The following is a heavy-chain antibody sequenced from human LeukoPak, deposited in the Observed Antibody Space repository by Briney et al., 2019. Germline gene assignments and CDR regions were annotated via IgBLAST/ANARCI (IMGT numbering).Heavy chain of an antibody. V-gene: IGHV4-39*07. D-gene: IGHD6-13*01. CDR1: GGSISSSSYY. Sequence: SETLSLTCTVSGGSISSSSYYWGWIRQPPGKGLEWIGSIYYSGSTYYNPSLKSRVSISIDTSKNQFSLKVNSVTAADTAVYYCARDPGSSWYVDVWGKGTTVTVSS. CDR2: IYYSGST. CDR3: ARDPGSSWYVDV. J-gene: IGHJ6*03.